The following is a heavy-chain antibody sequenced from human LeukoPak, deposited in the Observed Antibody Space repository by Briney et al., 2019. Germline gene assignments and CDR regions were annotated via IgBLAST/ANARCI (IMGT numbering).Heavy chain of an antibody. CDR1: GGSISSGGYY. D-gene: IGHD3-10*01. CDR2: VYYNGAT. J-gene: IGHJ4*02. V-gene: IGHV4-39*07. Sequence: SETLSLTCTVSGGSISSGGYYWSWIRQHPGKGLEWIGSVYYNGATYYNPSLKSRVTISVDTSKNQFSLNLRTVTSADTAVYYCTRVHYSGSGLSSYFDYWGQGTLVTVSS. CDR3: TRVHYSGSGLSSYFDY.